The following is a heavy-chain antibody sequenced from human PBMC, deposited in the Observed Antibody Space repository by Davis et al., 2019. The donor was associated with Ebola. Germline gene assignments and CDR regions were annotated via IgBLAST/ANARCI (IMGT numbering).Heavy chain of an antibody. Sequence: ASVKVSCKASGYTFTSYYMHWVRQAPGQGLEWMGIINPSGGSTSYAQKFQGRVTITRDTSASTAYMELSSLRSEDTAVYYCARVCSGGSCYYYYGMDVWGQGTTVTVSS. V-gene: IGHV1-46*01. CDR1: GYTFTSYY. J-gene: IGHJ6*02. CDR3: ARVCSGGSCYYYYGMDV. D-gene: IGHD2-15*01. CDR2: INPSGGST.